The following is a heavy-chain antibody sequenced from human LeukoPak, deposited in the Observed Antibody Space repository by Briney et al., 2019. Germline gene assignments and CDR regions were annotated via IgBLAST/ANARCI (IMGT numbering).Heavy chain of an antibody. CDR3: ARVEDCSSASCYTEYCGGDCYSRAFDI. CDR2: ISAYNGNR. J-gene: IGHJ3*02. Sequence: ASVKVSCKASGYTCTSYGISWVRQAPGQGLEWMGWISAYNGNRNYAQKLQGRVTMTTDTSTSTAYMELRSLRSDDTAVYYCARVEDCSSASCYTEYCGGDCYSRAFDIWGQGTMVTVSS. CDR1: GYTCTSYG. V-gene: IGHV1-18*01. D-gene: IGHD2-21*01.